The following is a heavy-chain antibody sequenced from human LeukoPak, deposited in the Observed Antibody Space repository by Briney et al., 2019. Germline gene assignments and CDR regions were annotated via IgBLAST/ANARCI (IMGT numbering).Heavy chain of an antibody. Sequence: PAGSLRLSCAASGFTFSSYSINWVRQAPRTGLERVSSITRSNYIYYADSVKGRFTISRDNAKNSLYLQMNSLRAEDTAVYYCARDLPNILIVPAALGYWGQGTLVTVSS. D-gene: IGHD2-2*01. V-gene: IGHV3-21*01. CDR3: ARDLPNILIVPAALGY. CDR2: ITRSNYI. CDR1: GFTFSSYS. J-gene: IGHJ4*02.